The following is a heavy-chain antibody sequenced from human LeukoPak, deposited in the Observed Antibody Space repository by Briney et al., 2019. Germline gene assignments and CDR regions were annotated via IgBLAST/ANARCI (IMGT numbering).Heavy chain of an antibody. CDR3: ARVYSGSHYNAFDI. J-gene: IGHJ3*02. D-gene: IGHD1-26*01. CDR2: ISTYNGNT. Sequence: ASVKVSCKASGYTFTSYGISWVRQAPGQGLEWMGWISTYNGNTNYAQKLQGRVTMTTDTSTSTVYMELSSLRSDDSAFYYCARVYSGSHYNAFDIWGQGTMVTVSS. CDR1: GYTFTSYG. V-gene: IGHV1-18*01.